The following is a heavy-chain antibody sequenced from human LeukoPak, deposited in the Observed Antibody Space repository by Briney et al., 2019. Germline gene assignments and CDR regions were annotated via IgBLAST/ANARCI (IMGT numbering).Heavy chain of an antibody. V-gene: IGHV3-7*01. CDR2: IRQDASER. D-gene: IGHD3-9*01. CDR3: VRDKGFLRWKYLTPEY. Sequence: PGGSVRLSWAASGFIFSDYWMSWVRQPRGKGREWVANIRQDASERYYGDSVKGRFAISRDNTKNSLYLQMNTLRAEDTAVYYCVRDKGFLRWKYLTPEYWGHGTLVTVSS. J-gene: IGHJ4*01. CDR1: GFIFSDYW.